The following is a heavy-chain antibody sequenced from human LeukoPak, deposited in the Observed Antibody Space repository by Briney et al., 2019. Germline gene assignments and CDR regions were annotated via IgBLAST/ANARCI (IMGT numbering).Heavy chain of an antibody. CDR1: GFTFRDYA. D-gene: IGHD7-27*01. Sequence: GGSLRLSCAASGFTFRDYAIHWVRQAPGKGLEWVAVISYDGNNKYYADSVKGRFTISRDNSKNTLYLQMNSLRAEDTAVYYCARDFLTGNGSPTYYLNYGAKETLFTVSS. CDR2: ISYDGNNK. J-gene: IGHJ4*02. CDR3: ARDFLTGNGSPTYYLNY. V-gene: IGHV3-30-3*01.